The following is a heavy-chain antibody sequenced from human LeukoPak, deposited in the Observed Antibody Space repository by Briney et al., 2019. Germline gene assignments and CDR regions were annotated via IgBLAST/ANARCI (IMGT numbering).Heavy chain of an antibody. V-gene: IGHV4-34*01. CDR2: INHSGST. J-gene: IGHJ6*03. CDR3: ARNKRGYSYGSSYYYMDV. Sequence: PSETLSLTCAVYGGSFSGYYWSWIRQPPGKGLEGIGEINHSGSTNYNPSLKSRVTISVDTSKNQFSLKLSSVTAADTAVYYCARNKRGYSYGSSYYYMDVWGKGTTVTVSS. CDR1: GGSFSGYY. D-gene: IGHD5-18*01.